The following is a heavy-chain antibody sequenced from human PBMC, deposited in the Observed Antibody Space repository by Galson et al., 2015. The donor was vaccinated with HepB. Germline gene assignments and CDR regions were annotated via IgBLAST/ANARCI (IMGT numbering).Heavy chain of an antibody. CDR2: IYWEDVR. D-gene: IGHD5-24*01. CDR3: AHTAGWLPDY. J-gene: IGHJ4*02. V-gene: IGHV2-5*02. CDR1: GFSLNDNAVG. Sequence: PALVKPTQTPTMTCTFSGFSLNDNAVGVAWIRQPPGKALEWLALIYWEDVRHYNPSLNNRLAITKDSSKNQVVLTLSDIDPVDTATYYCAHTAGWLPDYWGQGTLVTVST.